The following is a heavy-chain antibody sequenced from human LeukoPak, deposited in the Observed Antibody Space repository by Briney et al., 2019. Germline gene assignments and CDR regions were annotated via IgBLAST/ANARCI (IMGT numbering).Heavy chain of an antibody. CDR3: ARVGGSYYYDSSGLIPFDY. J-gene: IGHJ4*02. CDR1: GGSISSYY. CDR2: IYYSGSI. V-gene: IGHV4-59*01. Sequence: SEALSLTCTVSGGSISSYYWSWIRQPPGKGLEWIGYIYYSGSINYNPSLKSRVTISVDTSKNQFSLKLSSVTAADTAVYYCARVGGSYYYDSSGLIPFDYWGQGTLVTVSS. D-gene: IGHD3-22*01.